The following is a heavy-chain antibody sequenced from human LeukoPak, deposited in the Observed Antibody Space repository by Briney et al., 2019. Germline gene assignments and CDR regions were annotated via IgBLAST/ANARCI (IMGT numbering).Heavy chain of an antibody. J-gene: IGHJ4*02. D-gene: IGHD3-3*01. Sequence: PSQTLSLTCAVSGGSISSGGYSWSWIRQPPGKGLEWIGYINQSGSTYYNPSLKSRVTISVDRSKNQFSLKLSSVTAADTAVYYCARGTYFDFWSGPSYFDYWGQGTLVTVSS. V-gene: IGHV4-30-2*01. CDR2: INQSGST. CDR3: ARGTYFDFWSGPSYFDY. CDR1: GGSISSGGYS.